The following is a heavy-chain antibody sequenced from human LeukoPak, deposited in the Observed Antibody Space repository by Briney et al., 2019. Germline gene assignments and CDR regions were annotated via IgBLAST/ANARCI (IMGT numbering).Heavy chain of an antibody. V-gene: IGHV4-38-2*02. D-gene: IGHD1-26*01. Sequence: PSETLSLTCTVSGGSISSYYWSWLRQPQGQGREWLGSIYHSETTYSNPSLKSRVTISVDTSKNQFSLKVSSVTAADTAVYYCAREDSGSCPKYYYYMDVWGKGTTVTVSS. CDR3: AREDSGSCPKYYYYMDV. J-gene: IGHJ6*03. CDR2: IYHSETT. CDR1: GGSISSYY.